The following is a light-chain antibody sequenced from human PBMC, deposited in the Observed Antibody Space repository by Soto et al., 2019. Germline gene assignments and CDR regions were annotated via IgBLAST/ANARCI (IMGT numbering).Light chain of an antibody. CDR1: QSVSSN. J-gene: IGKJ5*01. CDR2: GAS. Sequence: EIVLTQSPATLSVSPGERYTLSCMASQSVSSNLAWYQQKPGQGPSLLIYGASTRATGIPARFSGSGSGTEFTLTISSLQSEDFAVYYCQQYNNWPITVGQGTRLEIK. CDR3: QQYNNWPIT. V-gene: IGKV3-15*01.